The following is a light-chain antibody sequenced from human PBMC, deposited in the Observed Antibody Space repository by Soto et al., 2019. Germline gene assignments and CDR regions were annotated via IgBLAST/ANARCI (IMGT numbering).Light chain of an antibody. CDR2: EVS. J-gene: IGLJ1*01. CDR1: SSDVGAYNY. Sequence: QSALTQPPSASGSPGQSVTISCTGTSSDVGAYNYVSWYQQLPGKAPKIIIYEVSKRPSGVPDRFTGSKYGNTASLTDYGLQAEDEADYYCTSYAGTYSFFYVFGTGTKVTVL. V-gene: IGLV2-8*01. CDR3: TSYAGTYSFFYV.